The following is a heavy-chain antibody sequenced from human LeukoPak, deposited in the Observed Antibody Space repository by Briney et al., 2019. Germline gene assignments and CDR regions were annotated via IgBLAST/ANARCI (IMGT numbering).Heavy chain of an antibody. J-gene: IGHJ4*02. CDR1: GYSFTNYW. CDR3: ARRGDHYDRSIHFDY. Sequence: GESLKISCKGSGYSFTNYWIGWVRQLPGKGLEWMGIIYPDDSDTRYGPSFQGQVTISADKSISTAYLQWSSPKASDTAMYYCARRGDHYDRSIHFDYWGQGTLVTVSS. V-gene: IGHV5-51*01. CDR2: IYPDDSDT. D-gene: IGHD3-22*01.